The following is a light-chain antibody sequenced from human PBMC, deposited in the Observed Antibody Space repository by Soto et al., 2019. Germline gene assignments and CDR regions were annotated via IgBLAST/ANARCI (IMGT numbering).Light chain of an antibody. J-gene: IGKJ1*01. CDR2: DAS. CDR1: QSISRW. V-gene: IGKV1-5*01. CDR3: QQYNSFSLIT. Sequence: DIKMTQSPSTLSPSVGDTVTITCRASQSISRWLAWYQKKPGKAPKILISDASILENGVPSRFSGTGSGTEFTLTISNLQTDDFANYFCQQYNSFSLITFGQGTKVDIK.